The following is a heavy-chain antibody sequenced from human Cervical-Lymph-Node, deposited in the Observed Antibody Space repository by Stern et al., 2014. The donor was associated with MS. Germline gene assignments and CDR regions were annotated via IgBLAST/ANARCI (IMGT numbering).Heavy chain of an antibody. V-gene: IGHV5-51*03. Sequence: EVQLVESGAEVKKPGESLKISCKASGYSFTNYWIGWVRQMPGRGLEWMGIINPGDSDPRSSPSFQGQVTVSADKSIDTAYLQWSSLKASDTAIYYCARRTVISYWYFDLWGRGTLVTVSS. CDR3: ARRTVISYWYFDL. CDR2: INPGDSDP. J-gene: IGHJ2*01. CDR1: GYSFTNYW. D-gene: IGHD2/OR15-2a*01.